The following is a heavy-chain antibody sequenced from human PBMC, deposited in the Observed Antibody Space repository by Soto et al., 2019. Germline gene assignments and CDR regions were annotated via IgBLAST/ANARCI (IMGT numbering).Heavy chain of an antibody. CDR3: ARRHLAVAVSPWFDP. J-gene: IGHJ5*02. CDR1: GLSITDSEMG. V-gene: IGHV2-26*01. D-gene: IGHD6-19*01. CDR2: IDSSGEK. Sequence: QVTLKESGPVLVNPTEPLTLRCTVSGLSITDSEMGVSWIRQPPGQPLEWLAHIDSSGEKAYRTFLKSRLASSKATSKSQIVLTMTNMDPADTATYYCARRHLAVAVSPWFDPWGQGIPVTVSS.